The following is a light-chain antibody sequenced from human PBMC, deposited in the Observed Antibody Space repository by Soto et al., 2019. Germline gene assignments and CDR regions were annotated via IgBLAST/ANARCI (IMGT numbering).Light chain of an antibody. Sequence: EIVMTQSPATLSVSPGERATLSCRASQSVRSNLAWYQQKPGQAPRLLIYGASTRATGIPARFSGSGSGTEFTLTISSRQSEDVAVYYCQQYNNGPPLTFGGGTKVEIK. V-gene: IGKV3-15*01. CDR2: GAS. CDR3: QQYNNGPPLT. CDR1: QSVRSN. J-gene: IGKJ4*02.